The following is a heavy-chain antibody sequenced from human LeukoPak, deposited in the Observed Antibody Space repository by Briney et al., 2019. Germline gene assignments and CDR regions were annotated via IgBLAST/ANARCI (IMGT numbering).Heavy chain of an antibody. J-gene: IGHJ4*02. V-gene: IGHV4-59*08. CDR2: IYYSGST. D-gene: IGHD6-6*01. CDR1: GGSISSYY. Sequence: PSETLSLTCTVSGGSISSYYWSWIRQPPGKGLEWIGYIYYSGSTNYNPSLKSRVTISVDTSKNQFSLKLSSVTAADTAVYYCARRGSSYPHYFDYWGQGTLVTVSS. CDR3: ARRGSSYPHYFDY.